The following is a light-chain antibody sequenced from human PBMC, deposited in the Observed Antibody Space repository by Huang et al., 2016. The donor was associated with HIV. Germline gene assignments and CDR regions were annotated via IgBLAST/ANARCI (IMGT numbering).Light chain of an antibody. CDR2: SAS. Sequence: IQLTQSPSSLSASVGDRVSITCRASQDITSYLAWYQQKPGKAPNLLIYSASTLQTGVPSRFSGSGSGTNFTLTVSSLHPEDFATYYCQQLNSYPLTFGGGTKVEIK. J-gene: IGKJ4*01. CDR1: QDITSY. CDR3: QQLNSYPLT. V-gene: IGKV1-9*01.